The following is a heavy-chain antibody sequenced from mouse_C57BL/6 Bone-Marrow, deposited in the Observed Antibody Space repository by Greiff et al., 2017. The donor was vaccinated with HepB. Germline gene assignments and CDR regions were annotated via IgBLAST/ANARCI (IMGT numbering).Heavy chain of an antibody. Sequence: EVKLQESGAELVRPGASVKLSCTASGFNIKDDYMHWVKQRPEQGLEWIGWIDPENGDTEYASKFQGKATITADTSSNTAYLQLSSLTSEDTAVYYCTTYYYGDYWGQGTTLTVSS. CDR2: IDPENGDT. V-gene: IGHV14-4*01. J-gene: IGHJ2*01. CDR3: TTYYYGDY. CDR1: GFNIKDDY.